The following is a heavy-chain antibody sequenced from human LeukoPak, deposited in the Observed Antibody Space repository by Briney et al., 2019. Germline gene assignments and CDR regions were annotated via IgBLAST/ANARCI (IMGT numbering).Heavy chain of an antibody. V-gene: IGHV1-2*02. CDR3: ARDSRNYYDSRGGVDEAFDI. CDR1: GYTFTGYY. Sequence: GASVKVSCKTSGYTFTGYYIQWVRQAPGQGLEWMGWINPNSGGASYVQKFQGRVTMTSDTSISTAYMELSSLRSDDTAVYYCARDSRNYYDSRGGVDEAFDIWGQGTMVTVSS. J-gene: IGHJ3*02. D-gene: IGHD3-22*01. CDR2: INPNSGGA.